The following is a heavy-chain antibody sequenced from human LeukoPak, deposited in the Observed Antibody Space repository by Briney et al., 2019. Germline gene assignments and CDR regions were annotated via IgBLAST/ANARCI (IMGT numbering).Heavy chain of an antibody. CDR3: ARASIIAAAGNSYFDY. D-gene: IGHD6-13*01. CDR2: IYYSGST. V-gene: IGHV4-39*07. J-gene: IGHJ4*02. CDR1: GGSISSSSYY. Sequence: PSETLSLTCTVSGGSISSSSYYWGWIRQPPGKGLEWIGSIYYSGSTYYNPSLKSRVTISVDTSKNQFSLKLSSVTAADTAVYYCARASIIAAAGNSYFDYWGQGTLVTVSS.